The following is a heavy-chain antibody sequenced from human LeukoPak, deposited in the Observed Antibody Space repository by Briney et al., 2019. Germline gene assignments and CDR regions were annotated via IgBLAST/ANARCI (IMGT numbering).Heavy chain of an antibody. Sequence: GGSLRLSCAASGFTFSSYEMNWVPQAPGKGLEWVSYISSSGSTIYYADSVKGRFTISRDNAKNSLYLQMNSLRAEDTAVYYCARDRDPKYYDFWSGYYKGDYYYYYGMDVWGQGTTVTVSS. D-gene: IGHD3-3*01. CDR2: ISSSGSTI. J-gene: IGHJ6*02. CDR3: ARDRDPKYYDFWSGYYKGDYYYYYGMDV. V-gene: IGHV3-48*03. CDR1: GFTFSSYE.